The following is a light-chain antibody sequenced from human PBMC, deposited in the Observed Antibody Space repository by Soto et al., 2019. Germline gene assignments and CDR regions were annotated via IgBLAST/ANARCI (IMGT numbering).Light chain of an antibody. J-gene: IGKJ1*01. CDR2: AAS. V-gene: IGKV1-39*01. CDR1: QTISTY. Sequence: DIHMNQSPSSLSASIGDRVTITCRATQTISTYLHWYQQKPGKAPKLLIYAASSLQGGVPSRFSGTGSGTDVTLTISSLQPEDVATYYCQQSYSIPRTFGQGNKVEV. CDR3: QQSYSIPRT.